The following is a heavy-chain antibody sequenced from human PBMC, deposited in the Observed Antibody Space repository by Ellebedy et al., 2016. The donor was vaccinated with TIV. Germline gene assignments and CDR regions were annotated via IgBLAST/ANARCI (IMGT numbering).Heavy chain of an antibody. CDR1: GFTFSSYS. V-gene: IGHV3-48*01. CDR2: ISSSSSTI. CDR3: AREGFIGYDYVWGSYRYQGSFDY. J-gene: IGHJ4*02. Sequence: GGSLRLSCAASGFTFSSYSMNWVRQAPGKGLEWVSYISSSSSTIYYADSVKGRFTISRDNAKNSLYLQMNSLRAEDTAVYYCAREGFIGYDYVWGSYRYQGSFDYWGQGTLVTVSS. D-gene: IGHD3-16*02.